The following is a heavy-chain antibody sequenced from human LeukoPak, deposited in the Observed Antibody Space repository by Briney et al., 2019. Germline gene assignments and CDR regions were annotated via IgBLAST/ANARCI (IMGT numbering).Heavy chain of an antibody. CDR2: INHSGTT. CDR1: GGSIGSSDSF. V-gene: IGHV4-39*07. J-gene: IGHJ5*02. CDR3: ARDGRPYCSGGSCYSAIPGYNWFDP. Sequence: SETLSLTCTVSGGSIGSSDSFWGWIRQPPGKGLEWIGEINHSGTTNYNSSLKSRVTISVDTSKNQFSLRLSSVTAADTAVYYCARDGRPYCSGGSCYSAIPGYNWFDPWGQGTLVTVSS. D-gene: IGHD2-15*01.